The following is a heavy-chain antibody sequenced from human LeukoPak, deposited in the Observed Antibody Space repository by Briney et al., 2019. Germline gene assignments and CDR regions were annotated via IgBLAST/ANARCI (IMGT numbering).Heavy chain of an antibody. CDR1: GDSMISGAR. CDR2: IYHSGCT. J-gene: IGHJ4*02. Sequence: PSVTLSLTCTVSGDSMISGARWSWVRQSPGKGLEWIGEIYHSGCTNYNPSLRGRVTLSVDNSNNHFSLDLSSVTAADTAFYYCARRGYSGNEAYFAYWGQGTLVTVSS. CDR3: ARRGYSGNEAYFAY. V-gene: IGHV4-4*02. D-gene: IGHD5-12*01.